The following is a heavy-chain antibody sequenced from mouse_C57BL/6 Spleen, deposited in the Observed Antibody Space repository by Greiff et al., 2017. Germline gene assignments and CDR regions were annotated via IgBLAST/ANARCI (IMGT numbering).Heavy chain of an antibody. Sequence: EVKLVESGPELVKPGASVKMSCKASGYTFTDYNMHWVKQSHGKSLEWIGYINPNNGGTSYNQKFKGKATLTVNKSSSTAYMELRSLTSEDSAVYYCARGYSNSYAMDYWGQGTSVTVSS. CDR3: ARGYSNSYAMDY. J-gene: IGHJ4*01. V-gene: IGHV1-22*01. CDR1: GYTFTDYN. D-gene: IGHD2-5*01. CDR2: INPNNGGT.